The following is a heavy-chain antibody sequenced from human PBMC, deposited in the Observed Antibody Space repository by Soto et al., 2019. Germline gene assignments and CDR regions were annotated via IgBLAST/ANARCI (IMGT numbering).Heavy chain of an antibody. CDR2: ISAHNGNT. CDR3: ARGRYGDY. Sequence: QVHPVQSGAEVKKPGASVKVSCKCSGYTFTSYGITWVRQAPGQGLEWMGWISAHNGNTDYAQKLQGRVTVTRDTSTSTAYMELRSLRSDDTAVYYCARGRYGDYWGQGALVTVSS. J-gene: IGHJ4*02. V-gene: IGHV1-18*01. D-gene: IGHD1-1*01. CDR1: GYTFTSYG.